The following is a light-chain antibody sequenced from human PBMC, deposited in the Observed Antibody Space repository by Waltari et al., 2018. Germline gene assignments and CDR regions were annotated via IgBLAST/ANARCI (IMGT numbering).Light chain of an antibody. Sequence: QSALTQPPSASGATGQSVTISCTGTSSDVGGYNYVYWYQQHPGKAPKLLIYEVSKRPSGFPDRFSGSNSGTTASLTVSGLQAEDEADDYCSSYAGSNNYVLFGGGTKLTVL. CDR1: SSDVGGYNY. V-gene: IGLV2-8*01. CDR3: SSYAGSNNYVL. CDR2: EVS. J-gene: IGLJ2*01.